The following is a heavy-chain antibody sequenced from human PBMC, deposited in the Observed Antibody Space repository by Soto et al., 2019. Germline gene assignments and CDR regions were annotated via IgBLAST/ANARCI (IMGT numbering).Heavy chain of an antibody. CDR1: GYSFTIYW. V-gene: IGHV5-10-1*01. CDR3: ARLVEQSYYGMDV. J-gene: IGHJ6*02. CDR2: IDPSDSYT. D-gene: IGHD6-19*01. Sequence: VESLKISCNGSGYSFTIYWISWVRQMPGKGLGWMGRIDPSDSYTNYSPSFQGHVTISADKSISTAYLQWSSLKASDTAMYYCARLVEQSYYGMDVWGQGTTVTVSS.